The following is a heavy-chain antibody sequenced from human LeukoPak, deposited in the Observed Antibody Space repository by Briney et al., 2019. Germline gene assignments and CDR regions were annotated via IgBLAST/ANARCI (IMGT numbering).Heavy chain of an antibody. Sequence: ASVKVSCKASGYTFTSYYMHWVRHAPGQGLGWMGIINPSGGSTSYAQKFQGRVTMTRDTSTSTVYMELSTLRSEATAVYSCARDQRTTTLGVVKTFDYWGQGTPVTASS. D-gene: IGHD3-3*01. V-gene: IGHV1-46*01. J-gene: IGHJ4*02. CDR2: INPSGGST. CDR1: GYTFTSYY. CDR3: ARDQRTTTLGVVKTFDY.